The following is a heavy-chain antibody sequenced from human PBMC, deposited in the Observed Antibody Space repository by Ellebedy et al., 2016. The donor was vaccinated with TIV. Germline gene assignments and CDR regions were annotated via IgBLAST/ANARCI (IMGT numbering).Heavy chain of an antibody. D-gene: IGHD2-15*01. J-gene: IGHJ4*02. CDR2: ISIDSDNI. Sequence: PGGSLRLSCAASGFTFSNYNMKWVRQAPGKGLEWVSFISIDSDNIYYTDPVKCRFTISRDNAKNSLYLQMNSLRVEDTDVYYCTRVGGGGYCRGGNCYSSDYWGQGTLVTVSS. CDR3: TRVGGGGYCRGGNCYSSDY. CDR1: GFTFSNYN. V-gene: IGHV3-48*04.